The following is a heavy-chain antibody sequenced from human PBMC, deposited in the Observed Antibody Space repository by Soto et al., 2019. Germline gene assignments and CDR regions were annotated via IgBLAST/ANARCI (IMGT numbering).Heavy chain of an antibody. V-gene: IGHV1-69*01. CDR3: ARSQGSSTSLEIYYYYYYGMDV. CDR1: GGTFSSYA. CDR2: IIPIPGTA. Sequence: QVQLVQSGAEVKKPGSSVKVSCKASGGTFSSYAISWVRQAPGQGLEWMGGIIPIPGTANYAQKFQGRDTITTDESTSTAYLELSSMRSEDTAVYYCARSQGSSTSLEIYYYYYYGMDVWGQGTTFTVSS. J-gene: IGHJ6*02. D-gene: IGHD2-2*01.